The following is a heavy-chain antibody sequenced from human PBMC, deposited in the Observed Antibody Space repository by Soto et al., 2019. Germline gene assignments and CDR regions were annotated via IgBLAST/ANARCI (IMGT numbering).Heavy chain of an antibody. J-gene: IGHJ3*02. CDR1: GGSISSGGYF. CDR2: INYSGST. V-gene: IGHV4-31*03. CDR3: ARDILLWFGELPPRAHDAFDI. Sequence: QVQLQESGPGLVKPSQTLSLTCTVSGGSISSGGYFWSWIRQHPGKGLEWIGDINYSGSTYSNPSLTSRFTLSVDTSKTQSSLKLSSVTAADTAVYYCARDILLWFGELPPRAHDAFDIWGQGTMVTVSS. D-gene: IGHD3-10*01.